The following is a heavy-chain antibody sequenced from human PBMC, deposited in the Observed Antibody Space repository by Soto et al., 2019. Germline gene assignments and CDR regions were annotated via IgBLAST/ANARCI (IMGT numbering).Heavy chain of an antibody. CDR2: INPSGGST. CDR1: GYTFTSYY. Sequence: ASVKVSCKASGYTFTSYYMHWVRQAPGQGLEWMGIINPSGGSTSYAQKFQGRVTMTRDTSTSTVYMELSSLRSEDTAVYYCARSGLGYCSGGSCYPNWFDPWGQGTLVTVSS. V-gene: IGHV1-46*01. D-gene: IGHD2-15*01. CDR3: ARSGLGYCSGGSCYPNWFDP. J-gene: IGHJ5*02.